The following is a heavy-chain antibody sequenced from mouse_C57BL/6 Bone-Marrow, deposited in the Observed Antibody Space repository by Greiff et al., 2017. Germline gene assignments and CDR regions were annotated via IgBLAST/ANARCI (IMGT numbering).Heavy chain of an antibody. CDR1: GYTFTDYN. V-gene: IGHV1-18*01. Sequence: VQLQQSGPELVKPGASVKIPCKASGYTFTDYNMDWVKQSHGKSLEWIGDINPNNGGTTYNQKFKGKATLTVDKSSSTAYMELRSLTSEDTAVYYCARIDGYYFHYYAMDYWGQGTSVTVSS. J-gene: IGHJ4*01. CDR3: ARIDGYYFHYYAMDY. D-gene: IGHD2-3*01. CDR2: INPNNGGT.